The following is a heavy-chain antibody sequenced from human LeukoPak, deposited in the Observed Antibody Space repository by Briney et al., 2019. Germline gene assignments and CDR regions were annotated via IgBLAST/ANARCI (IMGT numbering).Heavy chain of an antibody. J-gene: IGHJ4*02. Sequence: ASVKVSCKPSGYTFISYGISWVRQAPGQGLEWVGWISAYKGDTDYAQKFQGRVAMTTDTSANTVYMELRSLTSDDTAVYYCARVNDVAVVAPAAPHFEHWGQGTLVTVSS. V-gene: IGHV1-18*01. D-gene: IGHD2-15*01. CDR2: ISAYKGDT. CDR3: ARVNDVAVVAPAAPHFEH. CDR1: GYTFISYG.